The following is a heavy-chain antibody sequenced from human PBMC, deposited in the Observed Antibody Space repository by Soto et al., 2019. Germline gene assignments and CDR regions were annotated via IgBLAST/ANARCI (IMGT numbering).Heavy chain of an antibody. Sequence: SETLSLTCTVSGGSISSYYWSWIRQPAGKGLEWIGRIYTSGSTTYNPSLKSRVTMSVDTSKNKFSLKLNSVTAADTAVFYCARVYDSSGYYWGDAFDIWGQGTMVTVSS. D-gene: IGHD3-22*01. CDR1: GGSISSYY. CDR2: IYTSGST. J-gene: IGHJ3*02. CDR3: ARVYDSSGYYWGDAFDI. V-gene: IGHV4-4*07.